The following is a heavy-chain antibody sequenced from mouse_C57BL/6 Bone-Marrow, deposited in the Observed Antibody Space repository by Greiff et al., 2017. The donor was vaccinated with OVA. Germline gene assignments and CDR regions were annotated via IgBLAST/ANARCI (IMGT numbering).Heavy chain of an antibody. CDR2: INPSSGYT. CDR1: GYTFPSYW. CDR3: ARWYYAMDY. J-gene: IGHJ4*01. V-gene: IGHV1-7*01. Sequence: QVHVKQSGAELAKPGASVKLSCKASGYTFPSYWMHWVKQRPGQGLEWIGYINPSSGYTKYNQKFKDKATLTADKSSSTAYMQLSSLTYEDPAVYYCARWYYAMDYWGQGTSVTVSS.